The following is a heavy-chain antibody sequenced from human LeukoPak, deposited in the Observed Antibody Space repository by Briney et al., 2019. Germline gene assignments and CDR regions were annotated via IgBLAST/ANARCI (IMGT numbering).Heavy chain of an antibody. CDR3: TKFETVAVADSDS. CDR1: GFIFRSFS. J-gene: IGHJ4*02. V-gene: IGHV3-21*03. CDR2: ISASSTYI. Sequence: SGGSLRLSCGACGFIFRSFSMIWLRQAPGKGLKCVSSISASSTYILYADSVKGRFTISRDDATNSVFLQMDSLRAEHTAVYFCTKFETVAVADSDSWGQGTLVTVSS. D-gene: IGHD6-19*01.